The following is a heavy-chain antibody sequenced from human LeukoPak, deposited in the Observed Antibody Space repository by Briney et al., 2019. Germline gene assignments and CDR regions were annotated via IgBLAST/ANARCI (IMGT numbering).Heavy chain of an antibody. J-gene: IGHJ4*02. CDR2: IYNGGST. CDR3: ARAGGAYLRHLDY. V-gene: IGHV3-53*01. D-gene: IGHD1-26*01. CDR1: GFTISSNN. Sequence: GSLGLSCAASGFTISSNNMSGVRQAPGKGLEWGSIIYNGGSTYYAESVKGRFTISRDNSKNTLYLQMNTVRAEDTAVYYCARAGGAYLRHLDYWGQGTLVTVSS.